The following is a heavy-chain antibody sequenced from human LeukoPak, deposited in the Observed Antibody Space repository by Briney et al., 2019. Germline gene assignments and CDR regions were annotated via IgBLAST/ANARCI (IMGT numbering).Heavy chain of an antibody. CDR3: ARGRLTEPYDY. Sequence: GSSVKVSCKASGGTFSSYAISWVRQAHGQGLEWMGRIIPIFGTANYAQKLQGRVTVTTDESTSTAYMELSSLRSEDTAVYYCARGRLTEPYDYWGQGTLVTVSS. J-gene: IGHJ4*02. CDR1: GGTFSSYA. V-gene: IGHV1-69*05. CDR2: IIPIFGTA. D-gene: IGHD1-20*01.